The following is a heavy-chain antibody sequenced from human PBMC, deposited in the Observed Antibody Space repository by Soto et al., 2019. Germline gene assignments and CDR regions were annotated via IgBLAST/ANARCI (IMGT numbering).Heavy chain of an antibody. CDR3: AGTSIAARLDY. J-gene: IGHJ4*02. CDR2: IYYSGST. D-gene: IGHD6-6*01. Sequence: PSETLSLTCTVSGGSISSYYWSWIRQTPGKGLEWIGYIYYSGSTNYNPSLKSRVTISVDTSKSQFSLKLSSVTAADTAVYYCAGTSIAARLDYWGQGTLVTVSS. V-gene: IGHV4-59*08. CDR1: GGSISSYY.